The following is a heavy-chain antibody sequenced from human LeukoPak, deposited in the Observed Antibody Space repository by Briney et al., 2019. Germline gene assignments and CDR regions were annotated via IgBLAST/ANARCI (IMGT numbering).Heavy chain of an antibody. V-gene: IGHV3-23*01. J-gene: IGHJ4*02. D-gene: IGHD3-10*01. Sequence: GGSLRLSCAASGFTFSNYAMTWVRQAPGKGLEWVSGISSSGTSTYYADSVKGRFTISRDNSKNTLYLQMNSLRAEDTAVYYCAKDLGGSGSYYPDYWGQGTLVTVSS. CDR3: AKDLGGSGSYYPDY. CDR1: GFTFSNYA. CDR2: ISSSGTST.